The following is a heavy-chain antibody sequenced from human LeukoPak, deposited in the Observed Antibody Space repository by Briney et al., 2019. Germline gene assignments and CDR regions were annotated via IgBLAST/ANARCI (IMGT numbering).Heavy chain of an antibody. CDR3: ARTPQGDNYFDY. V-gene: IGHV4-4*07. Sequence: SETLSLTCTVSGGSINNYYWTWIRQPAGNGLEWIGRIYSSGKTNYNPSLKSRVTMSVDTSNNQLSLMMTSVTAADTAVFYCARTPQGDNYFDYWGQGHLVTVSS. CDR2: IYSSGKT. CDR1: GGSINNYY. J-gene: IGHJ4*02. D-gene: IGHD3-9*01.